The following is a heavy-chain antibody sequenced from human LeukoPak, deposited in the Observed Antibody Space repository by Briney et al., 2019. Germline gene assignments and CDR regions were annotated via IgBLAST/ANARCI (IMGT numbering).Heavy chain of an antibody. D-gene: IGHD1-1*01. CDR1: GFTFSSYE. V-gene: IGHV3-48*03. CDR3: ARGGHDPGIPFDI. CDR2: ISSRGSAI. J-gene: IGHJ3*02. Sequence: GSLRLSCAASGFTFSSYEMNWVRQAPGKGLEWVSYISSRGSAIYYADSVKGRFTISRDNAKNSLYLQMNSLRADDTAVYYCARGGHDPGIPFDIWGQGALFRVSS.